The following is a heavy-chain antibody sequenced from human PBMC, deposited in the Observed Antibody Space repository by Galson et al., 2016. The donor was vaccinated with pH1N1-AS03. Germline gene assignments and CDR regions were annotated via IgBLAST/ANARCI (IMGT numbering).Heavy chain of an antibody. D-gene: IGHD5-24*01. V-gene: IGHV1-46*01. CDR3: ARTPAEMATISFDY. CDR2: INPSVGTT. J-gene: IGHJ4*02. CDR1: GYTFTNYF. Sequence: SVKVSCKASGYTFTNYFMHWVRQAPGQGLEWMGVINPSVGTTRYAQKFQGRATVTRDTSTSTVYMELSRLRSADTAVYYCARTPAEMATISFDYWGQGTLVTVSS.